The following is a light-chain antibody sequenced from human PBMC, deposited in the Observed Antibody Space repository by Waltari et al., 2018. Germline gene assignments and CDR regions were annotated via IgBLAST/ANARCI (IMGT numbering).Light chain of an antibody. J-gene: IGKJ4*01. CDR3: QERSNWPGGA. Sequence: EIVLTQSPANLSLSPGERATLSFRASQSVRTYLAWYQHRPGQAPRLLIYDASNRATGVPARFSGSGSGTDFTLTISGLQPEDFAVYYCQERSNWPGGAFGGGTKVEIK. V-gene: IGKV3-11*01. CDR2: DAS. CDR1: QSVRTY.